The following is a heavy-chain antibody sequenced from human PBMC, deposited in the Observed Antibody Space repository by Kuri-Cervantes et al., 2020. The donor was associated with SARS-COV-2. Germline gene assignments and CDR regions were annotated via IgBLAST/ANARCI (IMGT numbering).Heavy chain of an antibody. V-gene: IGHV3-21*01. CDR3: ARGSGHDFWSGYLNYYYYYMDV. D-gene: IGHD3-3*01. CDR2: ISGSGSYI. CDR1: GFTSSAYT. Sequence: GSLKISCEATGFTSSAYTMNWVRQGPGKALEWVSSISGSGSYIYYADSVKGRFTISRDNAKNSLYLQMNSLRAEDTAVYYCARGSGHDFWSGYLNYYYYYMDVWGKGTTVTVSS. J-gene: IGHJ6*03.